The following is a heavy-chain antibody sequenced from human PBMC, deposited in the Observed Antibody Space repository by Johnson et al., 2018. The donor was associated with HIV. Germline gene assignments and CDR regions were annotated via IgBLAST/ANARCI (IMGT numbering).Heavy chain of an antibody. V-gene: IGHV3-7*01. CDR1: GFTFSSYW. CDR2: IKQDGSEK. Sequence: EVQLVESGGGLVQPGGSLRLSCAASGFTFSSYWMSWVRHAPGKGLEWVANIKQDGSEKYYVDSVKGRFTISRDNAKNSLYLQMNSLRAEDTAVYYCARATMSYKVWLQLSAAFDIWGQGTMVTVS. J-gene: IGHJ3*02. D-gene: IGHD5-24*01. CDR3: ARATMSYKVWLQLSAAFDI.